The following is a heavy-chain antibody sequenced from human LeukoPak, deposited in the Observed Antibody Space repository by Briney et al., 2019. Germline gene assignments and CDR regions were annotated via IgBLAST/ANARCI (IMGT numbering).Heavy chain of an antibody. J-gene: IGHJ5*02. D-gene: IGHD2-2*01. Sequence: SETLSLTCAVYGGSISGYYWSWIRQPPGKEVEWIGEINHSGSTNYNPSLKSRVTISVDTSKNQFSLKLSSVTAADTAVYYCARMYCSSTSCRGYNWFDHWGQGTLVTVSS. CDR3: ARMYCSSTSCRGYNWFDH. CDR2: INHSGST. V-gene: IGHV4-34*01. CDR1: GGSISGYY.